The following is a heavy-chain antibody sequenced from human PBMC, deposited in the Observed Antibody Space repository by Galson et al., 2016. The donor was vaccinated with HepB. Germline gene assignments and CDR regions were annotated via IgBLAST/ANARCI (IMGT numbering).Heavy chain of an antibody. J-gene: IGHJ6*04. CDR2: ISSDARNK. V-gene: IGHV3-30-3*02. CDR3: VQGSTAPAV. D-gene: IGHD1-26*01. CDR1: GFIFNNYD. Sequence: SLRLSCAVSGFIFNNYDMHWVRQAPGKGLEWVAVISSDARNKDFADSVKGRLTISRDNSDNTLYLQMDSLSADDAAIYYCVQGSTAPAVWGKGTTVTVSS.